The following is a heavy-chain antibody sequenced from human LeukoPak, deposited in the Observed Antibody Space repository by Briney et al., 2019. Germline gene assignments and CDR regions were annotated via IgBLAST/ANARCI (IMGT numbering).Heavy chain of an antibody. CDR1: GGSFSGYY. J-gene: IGHJ3*02. CDR2: INHSGST. CDR3: AKPGWPRDAFDI. Sequence: SETLSLTCAVYGGSFSGYYWSWIRQPPGKGLEWIGEINHSGSTNYNPSLKSRVTISVDTSKNQFSLKLSSVTAADTAVYYRAKPGWPRDAFDIWGQGTMVTVSS. D-gene: IGHD1-14*01. V-gene: IGHV4-34*01.